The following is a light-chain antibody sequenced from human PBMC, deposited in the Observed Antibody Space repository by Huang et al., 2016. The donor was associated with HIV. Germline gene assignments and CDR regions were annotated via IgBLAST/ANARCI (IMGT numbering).Light chain of an antibody. CDR1: QTISSY. J-gene: IGKJ2*01. CDR3: QQSFSAPRYT. CDR2: GAS. V-gene: IGKV1-39*01. Sequence: DIQMTQSPSSLSASVGDRVTITCRASQTISSYLNWYQQKPGKAPKLLIYGASSLQGGVQSRVSGSGSGTDFTLTISNLQPEDFATYYCQQSFSAPRYTFGQGTKLEIK.